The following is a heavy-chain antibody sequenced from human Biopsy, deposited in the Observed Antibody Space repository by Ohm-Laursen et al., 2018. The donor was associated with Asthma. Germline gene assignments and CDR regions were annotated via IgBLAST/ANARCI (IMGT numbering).Heavy chain of an antibody. V-gene: IGHV4-59*01. J-gene: IGHJ4*02. CDR1: GGSISSFY. Sequence: GTLSLTCSVYGGSISSFYWSWIRQSPEQGLEWMGYVYWTGSTNYNPSRKSRITVSVDTSKNRMFLELTPVTAADTAIYYCVRAVRNEQWLAPFDYWGQGKPVTVSS. CDR2: VYWTGST. D-gene: IGHD6-19*01. CDR3: VRAVRNEQWLAPFDY.